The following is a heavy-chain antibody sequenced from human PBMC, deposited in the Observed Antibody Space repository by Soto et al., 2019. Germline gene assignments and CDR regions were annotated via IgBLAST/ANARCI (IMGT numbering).Heavy chain of an antibody. CDR2: IADSGSS. CDR3: ARPELMAGMAGTNPIYNWFDP. J-gene: IGHJ5*02. Sequence: AESLTLTCTVSGCSISPCGVSFWRWILEHPGEGLEWVGIIADSGSSYNSPSLKSRVTMSVDTSDNHYYLTLTSLTATDTAVYYCARPELMAGMAGTNPIYNWFDPWGQGALVTVSS. D-gene: IGHD6-13*01. V-gene: IGHV4-39*02. CDR1: GCSISPCGVSF.